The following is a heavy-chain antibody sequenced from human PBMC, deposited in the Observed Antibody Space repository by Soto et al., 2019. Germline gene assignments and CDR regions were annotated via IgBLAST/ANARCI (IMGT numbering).Heavy chain of an antibody. D-gene: IGHD3-3*01. CDR1: GFTFSSYW. J-gene: IGHJ4*02. Sequence: PGGSLRLSCAASGFTFSSYWMHWVRQTPGKGLVWVSRISSGGTSTSYEDSVKGRSTISRDNAKNTLYLQMNSLRAEDTAVYYCTSGYYSYYFDYWGQGTLVTVSS. CDR3: TSGYYSYYFDY. V-gene: IGHV3-74*01. CDR2: ISSGGTST.